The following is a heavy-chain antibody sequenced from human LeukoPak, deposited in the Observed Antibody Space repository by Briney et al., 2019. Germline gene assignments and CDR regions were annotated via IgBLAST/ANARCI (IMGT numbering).Heavy chain of an antibody. J-gene: IGHJ4*02. V-gene: IGHV1-24*01. CDR2: FDPEDGET. D-gene: IGHD3-10*01. CDR3: AAGLWFGDFRDY. Sequence: GGAVSVSCTVSGYTLTELSMHGGGQAPGKGGEGVGGFDPEDGETIYAQKFQGRVTMTEDTSTDTAYMELSSLRSEDTAVYYCAAGLWFGDFRDYWGQGTLVTVSS. CDR1: GYTLTELS.